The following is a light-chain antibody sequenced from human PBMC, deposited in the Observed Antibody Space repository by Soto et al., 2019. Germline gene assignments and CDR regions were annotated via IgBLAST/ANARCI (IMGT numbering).Light chain of an antibody. CDR2: DIN. Sequence: ALAQPASVSGSPGQSITISCTGTSSDVGNYIFVSWYRQHPGKAPKLMIYDINNRPSGVSNRFSGSKSGNTASLTISGLQAEDEADHYCVSYTTSASYVFGTGTKVTVL. CDR1: SSDVGNYIF. V-gene: IGLV2-14*01. J-gene: IGLJ1*01. CDR3: VSYTTSASYV.